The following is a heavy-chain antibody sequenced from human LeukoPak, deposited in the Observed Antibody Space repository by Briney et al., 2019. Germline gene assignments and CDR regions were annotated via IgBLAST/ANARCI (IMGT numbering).Heavy chain of an antibody. V-gene: IGHV6-1*01. CDR1: EECVARIRAA. D-gene: IGHD5-12*01. J-gene: IGHJ4*02. Sequence: SQTLSLNCAISEECVARIRAALNWIRQSPSTCPESLGRTYYRSKWYNDYAVSVKSRITVNPDTSKNQFSLQLNSVTPEDTAVYYCARVRGGDGGYATWGQGTLVTVSS. CDR3: ARVRGGDGGYAT. CDR2: TYYRSKWYN.